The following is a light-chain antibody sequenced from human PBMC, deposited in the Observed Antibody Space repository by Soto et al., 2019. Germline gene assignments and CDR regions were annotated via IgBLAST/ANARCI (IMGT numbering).Light chain of an antibody. J-gene: IGLJ2*01. CDR3: ATWDDSLNGVV. Sequence: QSELTQPPSVSGTPGQRVIISCSGSSSNIGSNAVNWYQQLPGTAPKLHMASSNQRPSGVPDRFSGPKSGTSASLAISGLQSEDEADYYCATWDDSLNGVVFGGGTKLTVL. CDR1: SSNIGSNA. CDR2: SSN. V-gene: IGLV1-44*01.